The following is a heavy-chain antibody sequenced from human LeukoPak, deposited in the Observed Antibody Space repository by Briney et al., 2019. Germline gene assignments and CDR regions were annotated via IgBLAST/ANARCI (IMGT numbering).Heavy chain of an antibody. CDR1: GYTFTGYY. D-gene: IGHD3-9*01. V-gene: IGHV1-2*02. J-gene: IGHJ4*02. CDR2: INPNSGGT. Sequence: ASVKVSCKASGYTFTGYYMHWVRQAPGQGLEWMGWINPNSGGTNYAQKFQGRVTMTRDTSISTAYMELSRLRSDDTAVYYCARVSRDILTGYLFFDYWGQGTLVTVSS. CDR3: ARVSRDILTGYLFFDY.